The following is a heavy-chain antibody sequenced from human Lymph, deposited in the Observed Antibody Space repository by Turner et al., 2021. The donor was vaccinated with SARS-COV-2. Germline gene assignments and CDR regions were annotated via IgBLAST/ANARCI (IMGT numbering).Heavy chain of an antibody. D-gene: IGHD4-4*01. CDR3: ARDPLVEMPTVCVTLDY. CDR1: GFTFSSYS. V-gene: IGHV3-21*01. CDR2: ITSSSSYI. J-gene: IGHJ4*02. Sequence: EVQLVESGGGLVKPGGSLRLSCAASGFTFSSYSMNWVRQAPGKGLEWVSSITSSSSYIHYADSVKGRFTIARDNAKNSLYLQMNSLRAEDTAVYYCARDPLVEMPTVCVTLDYWGQGTLVTVSS.